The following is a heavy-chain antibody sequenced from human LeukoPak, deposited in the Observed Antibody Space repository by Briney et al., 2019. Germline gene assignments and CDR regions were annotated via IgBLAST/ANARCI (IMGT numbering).Heavy chain of an antibody. V-gene: IGHV4-34*01. Sequence: SETLSLTCAGYGGSFSGYYWSWIRQPPGKGLEWIGEINHSGSTNYNPSLKSRVTISVDTAKNQFSPKLSAVTAADTAVYYCARARTAWRPNKYYFDYWGQGTLVTVSS. CDR2: INHSGST. J-gene: IGHJ4*02. D-gene: IGHD1-14*01. CDR1: GGSFSGYY. CDR3: ARARTAWRPNKYYFDY.